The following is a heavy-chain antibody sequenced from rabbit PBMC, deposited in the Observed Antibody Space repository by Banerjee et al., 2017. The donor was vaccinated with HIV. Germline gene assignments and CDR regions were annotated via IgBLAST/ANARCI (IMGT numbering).Heavy chain of an antibody. CDR1: GFTISGAYD. Sequence: SLEESGGDLVKPGTSLTLTCTASGFTISGAYDMCWVRQAPGKGLEWIGCIVSGSGSIDYASWAKGRFTISKTSSTTVTLQMTSLTAADTATYFCSRNRDLWGPGTLVTVS. CDR3: SRNRDL. CDR2: IVSGSGSI. V-gene: IGHV1S40*01. J-gene: IGHJ4*01.